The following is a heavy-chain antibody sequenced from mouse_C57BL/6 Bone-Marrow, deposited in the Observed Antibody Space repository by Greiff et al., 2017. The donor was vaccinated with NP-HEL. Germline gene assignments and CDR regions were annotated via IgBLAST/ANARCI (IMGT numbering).Heavy chain of an antibody. Sequence: QVQLKESGAELAKPGASVKLSCKASGYTFTSYWMHWVKQRPGQGLEWIGYINPSSGYTKYNQKFKDKATVTADKSSSTAYMQLSSPTYEDSAVYYCARPSYFDVWGTGTTVTVSS. J-gene: IGHJ1*03. CDR3: ARPSYFDV. CDR1: GYTFTSYW. CDR2: INPSSGYT. V-gene: IGHV1-7*01.